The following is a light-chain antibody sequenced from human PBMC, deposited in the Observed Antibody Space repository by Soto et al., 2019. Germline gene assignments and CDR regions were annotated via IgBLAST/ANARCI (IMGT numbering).Light chain of an antibody. V-gene: IGLV2-14*03. CDR1: SSDVGGYNY. CDR2: DVS. Sequence: QSVLTQPASVSGSPGQSITISCTGTSSDVGGYNYVSWYQHLPGKAPKLMIFDVSNRPSGVSNRFSGSKSGNTASLTISGLQPEDEADYYCRSYTTSNTRQVVIGTGPKVTVL. J-gene: IGLJ1*01. CDR3: RSYTTSNTRQVV.